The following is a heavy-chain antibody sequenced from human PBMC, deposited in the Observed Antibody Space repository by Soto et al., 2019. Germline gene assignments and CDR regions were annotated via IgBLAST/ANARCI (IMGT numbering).Heavy chain of an antibody. CDR3: ARHISSSWYRYYYGMDV. D-gene: IGHD6-13*01. V-gene: IGHV4-39*01. CDR1: GGSISSSSYY. Sequence: SETLSLTCTVSGGSISSSSYYWGWIRQPPGKGLEWIGSIYYSGSTYYNPSLKSRVTISVDTSKNQFSLKLSSVTAADTAVYYCARHISSSWYRYYYGMDVWGQGTTVTVSS. CDR2: IYYSGST. J-gene: IGHJ6*02.